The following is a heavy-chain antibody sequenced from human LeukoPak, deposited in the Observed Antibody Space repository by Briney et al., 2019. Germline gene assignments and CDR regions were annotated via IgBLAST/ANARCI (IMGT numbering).Heavy chain of an antibody. J-gene: IGHJ4*02. Sequence: GGSLRLSCAASGFTFSSYSMNWVRQAPGKGLEWVSSISSSSSYIYYADSVKGRFTISRDNAKNSLYLQMNSLRAEDTAVYYCARGRYCTNGVCFPRLFDYWGQGTLVTVSS. CDR3: ARGRYCTNGVCFPRLFDY. V-gene: IGHV3-21*01. CDR2: ISSSSSYI. CDR1: GFTFSSYS. D-gene: IGHD2-8*01.